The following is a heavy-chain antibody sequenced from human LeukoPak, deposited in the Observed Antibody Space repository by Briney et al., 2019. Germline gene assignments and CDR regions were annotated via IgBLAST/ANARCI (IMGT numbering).Heavy chain of an antibody. J-gene: IGHJ4*02. CDR2: IYYTGST. CDR3: ARGGYASGWYLDY. D-gene: IGHD6-19*01. CDR1: GGSISGYY. Sequence: SETLSLTCTVSGGSISGYYWNWIRQPPGKGLEWIGYIYYTGSTNYNPSLKSRVTISVDTSKNQFSLELSSVTATDTAVYYCARGGYASGWYLDYWGQGTLVTVSS. V-gene: IGHV4-59*01.